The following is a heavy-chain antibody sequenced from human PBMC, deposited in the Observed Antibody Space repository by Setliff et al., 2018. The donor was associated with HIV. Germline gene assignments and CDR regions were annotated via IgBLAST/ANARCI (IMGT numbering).Heavy chain of an antibody. CDR2: IYNSGST. CDR3: ARHRYSSSINWFDP. Sequence: SETLSLTCTVSGGSISSSSYYWGWIRQPPGKGLEWIGSIYNSGSTNYNPSPTSRVTMSIDTSQKQFSLKLTSVTATDTAVYYCARHRYSSSINWFDPWGQGTLVTVSS. J-gene: IGHJ5*02. V-gene: IGHV4-39*01. CDR1: GGSISSSSYY. D-gene: IGHD6-13*01.